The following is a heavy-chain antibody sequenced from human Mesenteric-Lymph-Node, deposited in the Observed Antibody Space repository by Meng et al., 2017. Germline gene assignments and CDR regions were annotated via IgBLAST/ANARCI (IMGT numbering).Heavy chain of an antibody. V-gene: IGHV4-30-4*08. CDR2: IYASGST. J-gene: IGHJ4*02. Sequence: QVQLQESGPGLVKPSETLSLTCSVSGGSITSGGFYWSWIRQVPGKGLEWIGNIYASGSTYYNPSLQSRVTISVDTSKNQFSLNLYSVTAADTAVYYCSREEVYWGQGTLVTVSS. CDR3: SREEVY. CDR1: GGSITSGGFY.